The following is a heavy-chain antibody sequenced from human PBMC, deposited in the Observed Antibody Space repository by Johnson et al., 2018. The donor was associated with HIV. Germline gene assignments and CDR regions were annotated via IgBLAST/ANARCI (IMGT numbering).Heavy chain of an antibody. J-gene: IGHJ3*02. CDR3: AKDRSMDDAFHI. CDR1: GFTFSSFG. Sequence: QVQLVESGGGVVQPGRSLRLSCAASGFTFSSFGMHWVRQAPGKGLEWVAVIWYDGSNRYYADSVKGLFTISRDNSKNTLYLQMNSLRAEDTAVYYCAKDRSMDDAFHIWGQGTMVTVSS. CDR2: IWYDGSNR. D-gene: IGHD1-26*01. V-gene: IGHV3-33*06.